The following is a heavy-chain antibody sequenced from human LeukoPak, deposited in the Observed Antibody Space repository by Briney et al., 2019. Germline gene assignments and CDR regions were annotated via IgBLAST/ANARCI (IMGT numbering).Heavy chain of an antibody. CDR3: AKDRLGLPQTYFDY. Sequence: GGSLRLSCAASGFTFSSYWMHWVRQAPGKGLVWVSRINSDGSSTSYADSVKGRFTISRDNAKNTLYLQMNSLRAEDTAVYYCAKDRLGLPQTYFDYWGQGTLVTVSS. CDR2: INSDGSST. D-gene: IGHD3-16*01. CDR1: GFTFSSYW. J-gene: IGHJ4*02. V-gene: IGHV3-74*01.